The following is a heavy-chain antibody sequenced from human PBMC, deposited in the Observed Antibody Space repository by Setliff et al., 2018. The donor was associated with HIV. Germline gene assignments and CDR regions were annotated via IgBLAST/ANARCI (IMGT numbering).Heavy chain of an antibody. J-gene: IGHJ6*03. CDR1: GGSISTYY. CDR3: ARHPTNWGSTGYYYYYMDV. Sequence: PSETLSLTCTVSGGSISTYYWSWIRQPPGKGLEWIGYIYYSGRTNYNPSLKSRVTISVDTSKNQFSLKLTSVTAADTAVYYCARHPTNWGSTGYYYYYMDVWGKGTTVTAP. V-gene: IGHV4-59*08. D-gene: IGHD7-27*01. CDR2: IYYSGRT.